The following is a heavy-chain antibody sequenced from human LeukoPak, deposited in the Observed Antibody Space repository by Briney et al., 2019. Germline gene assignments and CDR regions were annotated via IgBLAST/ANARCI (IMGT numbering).Heavy chain of an antibody. V-gene: IGHV3-7*01. J-gene: IGHJ3*02. CDR2: IKQDGSEK. Sequence: GGSLRLSCAASGFTFSSHWMNWVRQAPGKGLEWVANIKQDGSEKDYVDSVKGRFIISRDNPKNSLYLQMNSLRAEDTAVYYCAREYSYGYDAFDMWGQGTMVTVSS. D-gene: IGHD5-18*01. CDR1: GFTFSSHW. CDR3: AREYSYGYDAFDM.